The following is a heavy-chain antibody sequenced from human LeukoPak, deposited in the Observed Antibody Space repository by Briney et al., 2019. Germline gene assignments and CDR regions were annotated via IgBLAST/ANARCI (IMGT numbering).Heavy chain of an antibody. D-gene: IGHD1-26*01. Sequence: PGGSLRLSCAASGFTFSSYEMNWVRQAPGKGLEWVANIKQDGSEKYYVDSVKGRFTISRDNAKNSLSLQMNSLRADDTAVYYCARDLHYPGLWGQGTLVTVSS. V-gene: IGHV3-7*01. J-gene: IGHJ4*02. CDR1: GFTFSSYE. CDR2: IKQDGSEK. CDR3: ARDLHYPGL.